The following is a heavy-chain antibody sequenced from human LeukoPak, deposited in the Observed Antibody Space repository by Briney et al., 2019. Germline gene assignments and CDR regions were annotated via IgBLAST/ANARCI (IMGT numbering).Heavy chain of an antibody. V-gene: IGHV4-39*07. CDR3: ARRSVTLDAFDI. Sequence: SETLSLTCTVSGGSVSSTTYYWSWIRQPPGKGLEWIASINYSGSTNYNPSLKSRVTISIDASKNQFSLKLSSVTAADTAVYYCARRSVTLDAFDIWGQGTMVTVSS. J-gene: IGHJ3*02. CDR1: GGSVSSTTYY. CDR2: INYSGST. D-gene: IGHD4-17*01.